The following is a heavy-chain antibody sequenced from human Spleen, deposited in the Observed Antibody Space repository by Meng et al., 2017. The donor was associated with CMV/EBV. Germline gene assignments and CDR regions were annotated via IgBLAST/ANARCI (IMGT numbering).Heavy chain of an antibody. J-gene: IGHJ4*02. Sequence: SETLSLTCAVSGGSISSSNWWSWVRQPPGKGLEWIGEIYHSGSTNYNPSLKSRVTISVDKSKNQFSLKLTSVTAADTAMYYCARWRWDTSGYYQNYWGQGTLVTVSS. V-gene: IGHV4-4*02. CDR2: IYHSGST. CDR1: GGSISSSNW. CDR3: ARWRWDTSGYYQNY. D-gene: IGHD3-22*01.